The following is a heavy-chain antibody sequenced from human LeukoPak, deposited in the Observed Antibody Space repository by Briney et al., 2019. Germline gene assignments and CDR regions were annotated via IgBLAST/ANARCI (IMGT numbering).Heavy chain of an antibody. V-gene: IGHV4-59*06. CDR3: AREGYTDAFDI. D-gene: IGHD5-24*01. Sequence: SETLSLTCTVSGGSISSYYWGWIRQPPGKGLEWIGYIYYTGSAYYNPSLKSRVTISVDTSKNQFSLKLTSVTAADTAVYYCAREGYTDAFDIWGQGTMVTVSS. CDR2: IYYTGSA. CDR1: GGSISSYY. J-gene: IGHJ3*02.